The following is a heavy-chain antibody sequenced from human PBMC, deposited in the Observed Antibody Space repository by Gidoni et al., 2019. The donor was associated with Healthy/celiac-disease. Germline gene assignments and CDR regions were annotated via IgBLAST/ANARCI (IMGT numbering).Heavy chain of an antibody. V-gene: IGHV3-21*01. CDR1: GFTFSSYS. J-gene: IGHJ6*04. CDR2: ISSSSSYI. CDR3: ARGGYCSSTSCYAMDV. Sequence: EVQLVESGGGLVKPGGSLRLSCAASGFTFSSYSMNWVRQAPGKGLEWVSSISSSSSYIYYADSVKGRFTISRDNAKNSLYLQMNSLRAEDTAVYYCARGGYCSSTSCYAMDVWGKGTTVTVSS. D-gene: IGHD2-2*01.